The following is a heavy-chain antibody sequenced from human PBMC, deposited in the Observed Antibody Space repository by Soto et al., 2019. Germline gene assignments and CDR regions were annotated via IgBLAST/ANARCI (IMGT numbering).Heavy chain of an antibody. Sequence: QLVQSGPEVKKPGTSVKVSCKASGFTFTSSAVQWVRQAPGQGLEWMRWISPYKGITHYAHRLQGRVTMTTDTPTSTAYMDLRSLRSDDTAVYFCVRDFAASESYYTDFWGQGTLVTVSS. CDR1: GFTFTSSA. V-gene: IGHV1-18*01. D-gene: IGHD3-10*01. CDR3: VRDFAASESYYTDF. CDR2: ISPYKGIT. J-gene: IGHJ4*02.